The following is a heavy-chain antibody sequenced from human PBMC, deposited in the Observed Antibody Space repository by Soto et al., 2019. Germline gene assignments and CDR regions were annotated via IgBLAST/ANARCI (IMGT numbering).Heavy chain of an antibody. V-gene: IGHV3-48*01. CDR1: GFIFSSYS. CDR3: VRVNYYYMDV. CDR2: ISTNSKTI. Sequence: PGGSLRLSCAASGFIFSSYSMNCVRQAPGKGLKWVSYISTNSKTIYYADSVKGRFTISRDNAKNSLYLQMSSLGAEDTAVYYCVRVNYYYMDVWGKGTTVTVSS. J-gene: IGHJ6*03.